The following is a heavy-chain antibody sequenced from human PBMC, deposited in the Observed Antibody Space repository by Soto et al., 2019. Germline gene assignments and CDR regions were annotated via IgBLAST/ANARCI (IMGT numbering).Heavy chain of an antibody. CDR2: IYYSGST. CDR1: GGSISSYY. V-gene: IGHV4-59*01. J-gene: IGHJ5*02. D-gene: IGHD6-13*01. CDR3: ARDGSSSWYLGRFDP. Sequence: QVQLQESGPGLVKPSETLSLTCTVSGGSISSYYWSWIRQPPGKGLEWIGYIYYSGSTNYNPSLKSRVTISEDTSKNQFSLKLSSVTAADTAVYYCARDGSSSWYLGRFDPGGQGTLVTVSS.